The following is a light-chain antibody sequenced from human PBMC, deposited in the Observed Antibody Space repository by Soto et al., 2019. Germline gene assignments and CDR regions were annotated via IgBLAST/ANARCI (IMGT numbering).Light chain of an antibody. CDR3: SSYTSSSTLGGVV. Sequence: QSVLTQPASVSGSPGQSITISCTGTSSDVGGYNYVSWYQQHPGKAPKLMIYGVSNRPSGVSNRFSGSKSGNTASLTISGLQAEDEADYYCSSYTSSSTLGGVVFGGGTKLTVL. J-gene: IGLJ2*01. CDR1: SSDVGGYNY. CDR2: GVS. V-gene: IGLV2-14*01.